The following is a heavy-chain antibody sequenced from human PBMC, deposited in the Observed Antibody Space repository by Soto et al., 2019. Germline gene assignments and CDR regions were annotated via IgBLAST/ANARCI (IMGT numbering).Heavy chain of an antibody. CDR1: GYTFSSYG. J-gene: IGHJ6*02. CDR2: VSPYDGYT. CDR3: ARGGYYDSSGSRNYFYYGMNV. V-gene: IGHV1-18*01. Sequence: ASVKVSCKASGYTFSSYGINWVRQAPGQGLEWLGWVSPYDGYTNYAQILQGRVSMTTDTSTKTAYMEVRSLRSDDTAVYYCARGGYYDSSGSRNYFYYGMNVWGQGTKVTV. D-gene: IGHD3-22*01.